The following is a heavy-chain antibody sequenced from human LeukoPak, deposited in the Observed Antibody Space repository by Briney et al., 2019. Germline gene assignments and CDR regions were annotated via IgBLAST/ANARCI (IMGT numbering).Heavy chain of an antibody. CDR2: INHSGST. J-gene: IGHJ4*02. D-gene: IGHD3-10*01. CDR1: GGSFSGYY. CDR3: ARGLGSGSYYHY. Sequence: SETLSLTCAVYGGSFSGYYWSWIRQPPGKGLEWIGEINHSGSTNYNPSLKSRVTISLDTSKSQFSLKLNSVTAADTAVYYCARGLGSGSYYHYWGQGTLVTVST. V-gene: IGHV4-34*01.